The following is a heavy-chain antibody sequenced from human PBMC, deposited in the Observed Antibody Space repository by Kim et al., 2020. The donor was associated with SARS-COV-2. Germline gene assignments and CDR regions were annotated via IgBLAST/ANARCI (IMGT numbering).Heavy chain of an antibody. CDR3: ARMQRNTYYYGSGKGFDI. J-gene: IGHJ3*02. CDR1: GGSFSGYY. V-gene: IGHV4-34*01. Sequence: SETLSLTCAVYGGSFSGYYWSWIRQPPGKGLEWIGEINHSGSTNYNPSLKSRVTISVDTSKNQFSLKLSSVTAADTAVYYCARMQRNTYYYGSGKGFDIWGQGTMVTVSS. D-gene: IGHD3-10*01. CDR2: INHSGST.